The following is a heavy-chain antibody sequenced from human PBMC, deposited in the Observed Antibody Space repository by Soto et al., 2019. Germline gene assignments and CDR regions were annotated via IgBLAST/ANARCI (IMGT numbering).Heavy chain of an antibody. Sequence: GGSLRLSCAASGFTFSSYSMNWVRQAPGKGLGWVSYISSSSSTIYYADSVKGRFTISRDNAKNSLYLQMNSLRDEDTAVYYCARDLSDSSGYYDYYFDYWGQGTLVTVSS. V-gene: IGHV3-48*02. CDR2: ISSSSSTI. CDR1: GFTFSSYS. CDR3: ARDLSDSSGYYDYYFDY. J-gene: IGHJ4*02. D-gene: IGHD3-22*01.